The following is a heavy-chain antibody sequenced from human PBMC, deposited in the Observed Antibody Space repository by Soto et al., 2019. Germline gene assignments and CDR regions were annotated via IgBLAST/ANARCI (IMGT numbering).Heavy chain of an antibody. CDR3: ARLVWAAGNYGMDV. CDR2: ISGSGGST. J-gene: IGHJ6*02. D-gene: IGHD6-13*01. CDR1: GFTFSSYA. Sequence: PGGSLRVSCAASGFTFSSYAMSWVRQAPGKGLEWVSAISGSGGSTYYADSVKGRFTISRDNSKNTLYLQMNSLRAEDTAVYYCARLVWAAGNYGMDVWGQGTTVTVSS. V-gene: IGHV3-23*01.